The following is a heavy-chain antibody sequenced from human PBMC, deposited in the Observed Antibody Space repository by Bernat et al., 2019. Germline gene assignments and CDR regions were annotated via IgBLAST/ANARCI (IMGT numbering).Heavy chain of an antibody. J-gene: IGHJ4*02. CDR1: GFTFSSYG. CDR2: IWYDGSNK. V-gene: IGHV3-33*08. Sequence: QVQLVESGGGLVKPGGSLRLSCAASGFTFSSYGMHWVRQAPGKGLEWVAVIWYDGSNKYYADSVKGRFTISRDNSKNTLYLQMNSLRAEDTAVYYCARDRQGTVTGSFLDYWGQGTLVTVSS. CDR3: ARDRQGTVTGSFLDY. D-gene: IGHD4-11*01.